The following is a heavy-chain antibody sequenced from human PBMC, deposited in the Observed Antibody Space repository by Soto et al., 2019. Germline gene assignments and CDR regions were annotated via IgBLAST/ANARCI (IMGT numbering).Heavy chain of an antibody. Sequence: SETLSLTCTVSGGSISSSSYYWGWIRQPPGKGLEWIGSIYYSGSTYYNPSLKSRVTISVDTSKNQFSLKLSSVTAADTAMYYCARLRADYGDYVWYLWYYYGMDVWGQGTTVTVSS. CDR3: ARLRADYGDYVWYLWYYYGMDV. CDR2: IYYSGST. D-gene: IGHD4-17*01. J-gene: IGHJ6*02. V-gene: IGHV4-39*01. CDR1: GGSISSSSYY.